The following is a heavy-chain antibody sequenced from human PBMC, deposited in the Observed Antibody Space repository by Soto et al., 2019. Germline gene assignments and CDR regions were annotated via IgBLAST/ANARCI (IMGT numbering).Heavy chain of an antibody. D-gene: IGHD3-9*01. CDR3: ARGLTKRAGGAFDI. Sequence: QVQLVESGGGVVQPGRSLRLSCAASGFSFSTSGMHCVRQAPGKRLEWVAVLWYDGTGEDYADSVKGRFTISRDNSRNTLYLQMNSLRVDDTAVYYCARGLTKRAGGAFDIWGQGTVVTVSS. CDR1: GFSFSTSG. CDR2: LWYDGTGE. V-gene: IGHV3-33*01. J-gene: IGHJ3*02.